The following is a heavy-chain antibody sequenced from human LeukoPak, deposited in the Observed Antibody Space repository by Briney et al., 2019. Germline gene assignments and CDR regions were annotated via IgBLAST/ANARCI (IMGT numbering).Heavy chain of an antibody. CDR1: GFNLDDNV. Sequence: GGSLRLSCAASGFNLDDNVMHWVRQAPGKGLEWVSLISDDGYGTYYADSVKGRFTISRDNSKNSPYLQMNSLRSEDTALYYCATMGPLDYWGQGTLVTVSS. D-gene: IGHD4/OR15-4a*01. CDR2: ISDDGYGT. CDR3: ATMGPLDY. J-gene: IGHJ4*02. V-gene: IGHV3-43*02.